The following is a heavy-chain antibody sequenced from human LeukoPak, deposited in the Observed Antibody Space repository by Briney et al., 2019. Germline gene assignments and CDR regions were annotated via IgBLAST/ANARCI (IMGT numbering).Heavy chain of an antibody. D-gene: IGHD3-9*01. Sequence: GGSLRLSCAASGFTFSSYEMNWVRQAPGKGLEWVSYISSSGSTIYYADSVKGRFTISRDNAKNSLYLQMNSLRAEDTAVYYCARGGLRYFDWSPALDYWGQGTLVTVSS. V-gene: IGHV3-48*03. CDR1: GFTFSSYE. CDR2: ISSSGSTI. CDR3: ARGGLRYFDWSPALDY. J-gene: IGHJ4*02.